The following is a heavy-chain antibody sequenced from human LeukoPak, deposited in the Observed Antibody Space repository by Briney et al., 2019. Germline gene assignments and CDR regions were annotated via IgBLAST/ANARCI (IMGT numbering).Heavy chain of an antibody. V-gene: IGHV4-59*08. D-gene: IGHD4-11*01. CDR1: GGSISSYY. CDR2: IYYSGST. CDR3: ARALDYSPFDY. J-gene: IGHJ4*02. Sequence: KPSETLSLTCTVSGGSISSYYWSWIRQPPGKGLEWIGYIYYSGSTYYNPSLRSRVTISVDTSKNQFSLKLSSVTAADTAVYYCARALDYSPFDYWGQGTLVTVSS.